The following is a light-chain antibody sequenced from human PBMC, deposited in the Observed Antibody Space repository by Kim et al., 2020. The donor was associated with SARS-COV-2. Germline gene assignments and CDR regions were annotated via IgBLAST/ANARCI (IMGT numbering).Light chain of an antibody. CDR2: GKN. J-gene: IGLJ3*02. CDR1: SLRIYY. V-gene: IGLV3-19*01. CDR3: HSRDSSGCRWV. Sequence: SSELTQDPAVSVALGQTVRITCQGDSLRIYYATWYQQKPGQAPVVVIYGKNNRPSGIPDRFSGSSSGNTGTLTIAGAQAEDEADYYCHSRDSSGCRWVFGGGTQLTVL.